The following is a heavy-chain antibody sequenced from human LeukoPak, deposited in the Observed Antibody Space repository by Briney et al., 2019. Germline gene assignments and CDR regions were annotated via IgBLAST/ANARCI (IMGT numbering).Heavy chain of an antibody. CDR2: IYSSGST. CDR3: ARVRPPWYFEY. V-gene: IGHV4-4*08. CDR1: GGSINNYY. J-gene: IGHJ4*02. Sequence: SETLSLTCTVSGGSINNYYWSWLRKFPGKGLEWIGYIYSSGSTNYNPSLKSRVTISIDKSRNQFSLKLSSVTAADTAVYYCARVRPPWYFEYWGQGTLFTVSS.